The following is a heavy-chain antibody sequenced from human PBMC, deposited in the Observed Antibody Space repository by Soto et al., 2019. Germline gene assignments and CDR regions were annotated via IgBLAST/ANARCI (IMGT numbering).Heavy chain of an antibody. J-gene: IGHJ4*02. CDR1: GFTFSSYG. Sequence: GGSLRLSCAASGFTFSSYGMHWVRQAPGKGLEWVAVISYDGSNKYYADSVKGRFTISRDNSKNTLYLQMNSLRAEDTAVYYCAKGAGYYYDSSGYIFDYWGQGTLVTVSS. V-gene: IGHV3-30*18. D-gene: IGHD3-22*01. CDR3: AKGAGYYYDSSGYIFDY. CDR2: ISYDGSNK.